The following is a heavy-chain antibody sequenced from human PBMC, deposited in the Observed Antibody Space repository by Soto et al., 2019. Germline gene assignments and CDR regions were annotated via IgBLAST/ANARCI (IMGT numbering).Heavy chain of an antibody. D-gene: IGHD5-18*01. Sequence: QVQLQESCPGLVKPSQTLSLTCTVSGGSISSGDYYWSWIRQPPGKCLEWIGYIYYSGSTYYNPSLKSRVTISVDTSKNQFSLKLSSVTAADTAVYYCARDRYTAGYAFDIWGQGTMVTVSS. J-gene: IGHJ3*02. V-gene: IGHV4-30-4*01. CDR3: ARDRYTAGYAFDI. CDR2: IYYSGST. CDR1: GGSISSGDYY.